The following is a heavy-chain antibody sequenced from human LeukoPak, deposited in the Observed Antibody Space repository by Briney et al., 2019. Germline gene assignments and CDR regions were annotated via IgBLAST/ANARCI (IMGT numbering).Heavy chain of an antibody. Sequence: SETLSLTCTVSGGSISSSSYYWGWIRQPPGTGLEWIGSIYYSGSTYYNPSLKSRVTISVDTSKNQFYLNLSSVTAADTAVYFCARAVGSFDWLPLFDYWGQGTLVTASS. J-gene: IGHJ4*02. CDR2: IYYSGST. CDR1: GGSISSSSYY. D-gene: IGHD3-9*01. CDR3: ARAVGSFDWLPLFDY. V-gene: IGHV4-39*01.